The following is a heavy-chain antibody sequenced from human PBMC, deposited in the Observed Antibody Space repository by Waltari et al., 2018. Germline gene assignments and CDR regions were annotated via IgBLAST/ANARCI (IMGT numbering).Heavy chain of an antibody. CDR3: ARVDRGFDP. CDR2: IYTSGST. CDR1: AGSISRGSSY. V-gene: IGHV4-61*02. Sequence: QVQLQESGPGLVKPSQTLSLTCTVSAGSISRGSSYWSWIRQPAGKGLEWIGRIYTSGSTNYNPSLKSRVTISVDTSKNQFSLKLSSVTAADTAVYYCARVDRGFDPWGQGTLVTVSS. J-gene: IGHJ5*02.